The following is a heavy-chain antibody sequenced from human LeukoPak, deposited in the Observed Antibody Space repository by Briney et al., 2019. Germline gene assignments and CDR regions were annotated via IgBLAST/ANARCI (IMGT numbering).Heavy chain of an antibody. Sequence: GSLRLSCAASGFTFSSYEMNWVRQAPGKGLEWISCISSDGSMIGYADSVKGRFTISRDNTKNSVYLQMNSLRAEDTAVYYCTSASYFTWGQGTLVTVSS. D-gene: IGHD1-26*01. J-gene: IGHJ4*02. CDR3: TSASYFT. CDR2: ISSDGSMI. CDR1: GFTFSSYE. V-gene: IGHV3-48*03.